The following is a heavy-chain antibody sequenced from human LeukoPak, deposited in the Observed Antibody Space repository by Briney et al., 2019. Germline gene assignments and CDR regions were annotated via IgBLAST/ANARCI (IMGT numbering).Heavy chain of an antibody. J-gene: IGHJ6*02. V-gene: IGHV4-30-2*01. D-gene: IGHD3-10*01. CDR3: ARPSTPSGRYYGMDV. Sequence: SQTLSLTCAVSGGSISSGGYSWSWIRQPPGKGLEWIGYIYHSGSTYYNPSLKSRVTISVDRSKNQFSLKLSSVTAADTAVYYCARPSTPSGRYYGMDVWGQGTTVTVSS. CDR2: IYHSGST. CDR1: GGSISSGGYS.